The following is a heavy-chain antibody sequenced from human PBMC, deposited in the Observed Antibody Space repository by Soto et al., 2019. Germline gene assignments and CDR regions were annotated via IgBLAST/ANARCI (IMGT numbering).Heavy chain of an antibody. Sequence: ASVKVSCKASGYTVTSSEINWVRQATGQGLECMGWMNPNIGNTGYAQKFQGRDSLTKYAAISAAYIQLSSLRSEDTAVYYCARGITMVRGPDWFDPWGQGTLVTVSS. D-gene: IGHD3-10*01. J-gene: IGHJ5*02. CDR2: MNPNIGNT. CDR1: GYTVTSSE. CDR3: ARGITMVRGPDWFDP. V-gene: IGHV1-8*01.